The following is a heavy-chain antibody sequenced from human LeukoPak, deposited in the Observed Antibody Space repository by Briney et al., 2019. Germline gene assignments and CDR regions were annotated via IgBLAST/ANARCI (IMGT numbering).Heavy chain of an antibody. CDR3: ARDMRLRAFDI. CDR2: IGSSSSYI. CDR1: GFTFSSYS. J-gene: IGHJ3*02. Sequence: GGSLRLSCAASGFTFSSYSMNWVRQAPGKGLEWVSSIGSSSSYIYYADSVKGRFTISRDNAKNSLYLQMNSLRAEDTAVYYCARDMRLRAFDIWGQGTMVTVSS. D-gene: IGHD2-2*01. V-gene: IGHV3-21*01.